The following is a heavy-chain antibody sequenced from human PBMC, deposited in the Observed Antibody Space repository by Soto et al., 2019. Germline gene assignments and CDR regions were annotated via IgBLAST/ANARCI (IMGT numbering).Heavy chain of an antibody. CDR2: MYHSGST. J-gene: IGHJ4*02. Sequence: QLQLQESGSGLVKPSQTLSLTCAVSGGSISRGGYSWSWIRQPPGKGLEWIGYMYHSGSTYYNPSLTSRVIISVDRSRNQFSLKLSSVTAAGTAVYYCARFTGMGDTATVFDYWCQGTLVTVSS. V-gene: IGHV4-30-2*01. D-gene: IGHD5-18*01. CDR1: GGSISRGGYS. CDR3: ARFTGMGDTATVFDY.